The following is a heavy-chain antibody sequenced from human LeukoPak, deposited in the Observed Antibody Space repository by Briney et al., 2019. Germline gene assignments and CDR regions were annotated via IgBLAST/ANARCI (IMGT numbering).Heavy chain of an antibody. D-gene: IGHD3-10*01. J-gene: IGHJ6*03. Sequence: GGSLRLSCAASGFTFGSYWMTWVRQAPGKGLEWVANIKKDGTEEHYVDSVKGRFTVSRDNARNSLYLQMNSPRVEDTAIYYCARNYGPGPRYYYYYMDVWGKGTTVTVSS. CDR3: ARNYGPGPRYYYYYMDV. CDR1: GFTFGSYW. CDR2: IKKDGTEE. V-gene: IGHV3-7*01.